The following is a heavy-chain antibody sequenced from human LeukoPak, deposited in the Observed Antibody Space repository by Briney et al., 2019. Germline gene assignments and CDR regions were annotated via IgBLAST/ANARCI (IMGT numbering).Heavy chain of an antibody. Sequence: ASVKVSCKASGYTFTTYNINWVRQAPGQGLEWMGWISGYNGNTNYAQKFQGRVTMTRDTSISTAYMELSRLRSDDTAVYYCARDSCLGAYTHAVNWFNPWGQGTLVTVSS. D-gene: IGHD3-10*01. CDR1: GYTFTTYN. CDR2: ISGYNGNT. CDR3: ARDSCLGAYTHAVNWFNP. V-gene: IGHV1-18*01. J-gene: IGHJ5*02.